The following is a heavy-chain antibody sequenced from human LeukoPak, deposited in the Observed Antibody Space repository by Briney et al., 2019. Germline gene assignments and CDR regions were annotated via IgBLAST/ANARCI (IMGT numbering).Heavy chain of an antibody. CDR1: GFTFSRSA. V-gene: IGHV3-30*04. J-gene: IGHJ4*02. D-gene: IGHD3-10*01. Sequence: GGSLRLSCAASGFTFSRSAMHWVRQAPGKGLEWVAVISYEGSKKYYGDSGKGRFTISRDNSKNTLYLQMNSLRAEDTAVYYCAKGVWFGELSRFDYWGQGTLVTVSS. CDR3: AKGVWFGELSRFDY. CDR2: ISYEGSKK.